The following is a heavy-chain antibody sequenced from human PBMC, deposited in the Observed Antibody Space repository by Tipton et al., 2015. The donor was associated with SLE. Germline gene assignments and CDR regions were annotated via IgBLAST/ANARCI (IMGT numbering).Heavy chain of an antibody. CDR1: GFIFSDYS. Sequence: SLRLSCAASGFIFSDYSMNWVRQAPGKGLEWVSSISRSSSYIYYADSVKGRFTISRDNSKNTLFLQMDSLRAEDTAVYFCARTYREVTPAHDFFAYWGQGTLVTVSS. CDR3: ARTYREVTPAHDFFAY. CDR2: ISRSSSYI. V-gene: IGHV3-21*01. J-gene: IGHJ4*02. D-gene: IGHD3-10*01.